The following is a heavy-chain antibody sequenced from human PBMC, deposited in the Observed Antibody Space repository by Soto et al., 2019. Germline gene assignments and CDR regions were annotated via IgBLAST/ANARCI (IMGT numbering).Heavy chain of an antibody. J-gene: IGHJ5*02. CDR3: ATVWKSGGSGFGWFDP. Sequence: ASVKVSCKVSGYTLTELSMHWVRQAPGKGLEWMGGFDPEDGETIYAQKFQGRVTMTEDTSTDTAYMELSSLRSEDTAVYCCATVWKSGGSGFGWFDPWGQGTLVTVSS. CDR2: FDPEDGET. V-gene: IGHV1-24*01. D-gene: IGHD1-1*01. CDR1: GYTLTELS.